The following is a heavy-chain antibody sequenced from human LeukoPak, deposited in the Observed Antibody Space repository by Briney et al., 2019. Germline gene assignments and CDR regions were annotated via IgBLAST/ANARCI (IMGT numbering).Heavy chain of an antibody. J-gene: IGHJ4*02. Sequence: SVTVSCKASGVTFGTFGSYGISWVRPAPGQGLEWMGRIIPLLTLANYAQKFQGRVTITADKSTNTAYLELSSLRSEDTAVYYCARKGVRTSSFDYWGQGTLVTVAS. CDR2: IIPLLTLA. CDR3: ARKGVRTSSFDY. D-gene: IGHD4/OR15-4a*01. CDR1: GVTFGTFGSYG. V-gene: IGHV1-69*04.